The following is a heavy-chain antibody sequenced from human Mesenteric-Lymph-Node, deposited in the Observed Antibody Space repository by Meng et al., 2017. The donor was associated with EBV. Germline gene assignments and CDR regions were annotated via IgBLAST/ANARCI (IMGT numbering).Heavy chain of an antibody. D-gene: IGHD3-10*01. Sequence: GGGLVESWATLCMPSTISGGGICRDTLAWTRKPPGKGLEWIGDTGTSYYNPSVKNGVTISVETSNQFSLKLSFVPATDTAVYYCARRLHYYGSLGSWGQGTLVTVSS. V-gene: IGHV4-39*01. CDR1: GGGICRDT. J-gene: IGHJ4*02. CDR2: TGTS. CDR3: ARRLHYYGSLGS.